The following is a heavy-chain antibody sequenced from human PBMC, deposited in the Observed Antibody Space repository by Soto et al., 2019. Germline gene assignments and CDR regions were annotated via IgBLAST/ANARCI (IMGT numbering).Heavy chain of an antibody. V-gene: IGHV1-69*12. D-gene: IGHD5-18*01. J-gene: IGHJ6*02. CDR1: GGTFSSYA. CDR3: ARAETAMGVGYYGMDV. Sequence: QVQLVQSGAEVKKPGSSVKVSCKASGGTFSSYAISWVRQAPGQGLEWMGGIIPIFGTANYAQKFQGRVTITADESTSXAYVELSSLRAEDTAVYYCARAETAMGVGYYGMDVWGQGTTVTVSS. CDR2: IIPIFGTA.